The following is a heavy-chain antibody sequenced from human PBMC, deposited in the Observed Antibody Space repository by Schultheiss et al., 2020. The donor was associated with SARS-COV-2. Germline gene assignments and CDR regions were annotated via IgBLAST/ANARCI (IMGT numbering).Heavy chain of an antibody. J-gene: IGHJ6*03. CDR3: AKTSRFHYYYYYMDV. CDR2: ISWNSGSI. Sequence: GGSLRLSCAASGFTFDDYAMHWVRQAPGKGLEWVSGISWNSGSIGYADSVKGRFTISRDNAKNSLYLQMNSLRAEDTALYYCAKTSRFHYYYYYMDVWGKGTTVTVSS. CDR1: GFTFDDYA. D-gene: IGHD3-10*01. V-gene: IGHV3-9*01.